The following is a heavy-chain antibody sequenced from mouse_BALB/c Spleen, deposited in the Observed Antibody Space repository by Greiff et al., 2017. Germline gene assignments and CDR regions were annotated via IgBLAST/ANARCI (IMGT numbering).Heavy chain of an antibody. V-gene: IGHV3-2*02. CDR1: GYSITSDYA. CDR2: ISYSGST. CDR3: ARREDYRYPFDY. J-gene: IGHJ2*01. Sequence: EVKLVESGPGLVKPSQSLSLTCTVTGYSITSDYAWNWIRQFPGNKLEWMGYISYSGSTSYNPSLKSRISITRDTSKNQFFLQLNSVTTEDTATYYCARREDYRYPFDYWGQGTTLTVSS. D-gene: IGHD2-14*01.